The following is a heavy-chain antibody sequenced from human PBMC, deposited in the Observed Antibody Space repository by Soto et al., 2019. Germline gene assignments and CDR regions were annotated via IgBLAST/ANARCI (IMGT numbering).Heavy chain of an antibody. CDR2: IIPILGIA. Sequence: SVKVSCKASGGTFSSYTISWVRQAPGQGLEWMGRIIPILGIANYAQKFQGRVTITADKSTSTAYMELSSLRSEDTAVYYCYCSGGSCRFDYWGQGTLVTVSS. V-gene: IGHV1-69*02. D-gene: IGHD2-15*01. CDR3: YCSGGSCRFDY. J-gene: IGHJ4*02. CDR1: GGTFSSYT.